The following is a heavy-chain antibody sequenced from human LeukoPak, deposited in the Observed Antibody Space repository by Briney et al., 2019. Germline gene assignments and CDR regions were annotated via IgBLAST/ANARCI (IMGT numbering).Heavy chain of an antibody. CDR3: ARAPGYSYGKRGDAFDI. J-gene: IGHJ3*02. V-gene: IGHV3-64*02. CDR1: GFTFSSYG. D-gene: IGHD5-18*01. CDR2: ISGNGGST. Sequence: GGSLRLSCAASGFTFSSYGMHWVRQAPGKGLEFVSAISGNGGSTHYADSVKGRFTISRDNSKNMVYLQMGSLRVEDMGVYYCARAPGYSYGKRGDAFDIWGQGTMVTVSS.